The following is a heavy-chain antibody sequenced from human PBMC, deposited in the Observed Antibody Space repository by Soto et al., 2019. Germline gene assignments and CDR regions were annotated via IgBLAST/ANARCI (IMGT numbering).Heavy chain of an antibody. CDR3: ARHVFESLLFGEPVHHFDY. Sequence: TGTLYLTCTVYGGSISNYYCTWIRQPPGKGLEWIGYFYYTVITNYNPSLKSRISMSVDTSKNQFSLKVSSVTAEDTAVYYCARHVFESLLFGEPVHHFDYWGHGIL. CDR2: FYYTVIT. CDR1: GGSISNYY. V-gene: IGHV4-59*08. D-gene: IGHD3-10*01. J-gene: IGHJ4*01.